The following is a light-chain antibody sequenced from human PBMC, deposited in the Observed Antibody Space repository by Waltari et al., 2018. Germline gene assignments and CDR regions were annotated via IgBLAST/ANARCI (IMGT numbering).Light chain of an antibody. CDR3: MQSTHWRPWT. CDR1: LLQHDGKTY. J-gene: IGKJ1*01. Sequence: LLQHDGKTYVQWCQQWPGQKQRRLIYMVSERDSGVPDRFSGSGSGTDFTLKSSRVEAEDVGIYYCMQSTHWRPWTFGQGTKVELK. V-gene: IGKV2-30*02. CDR2: MVS.